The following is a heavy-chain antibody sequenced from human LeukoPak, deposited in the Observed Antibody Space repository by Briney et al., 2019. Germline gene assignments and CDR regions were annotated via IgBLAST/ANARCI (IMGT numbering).Heavy chain of an antibody. CDR2: INWNSGYI. Sequence: GGSLRLSCAASGFSFDDYAMHWVRQAPGKGLEWVSGINWNSGYIGYADSVKGRFTISRDNAKNSLYLQMNSLGAEDTALYYCAKDISRYNSGSIDYWGQGTLVTVSP. CDR1: GFSFDDYA. D-gene: IGHD6-19*01. CDR3: AKDISRYNSGSIDY. V-gene: IGHV3-9*01. J-gene: IGHJ4*02.